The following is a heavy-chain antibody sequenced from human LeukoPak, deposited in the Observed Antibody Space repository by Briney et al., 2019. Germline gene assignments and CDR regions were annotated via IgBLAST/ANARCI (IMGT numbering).Heavy chain of an antibody. CDR1: GFTFSSYT. V-gene: IGHV3-21*01. D-gene: IGHD5-24*01. J-gene: IGHJ4*02. Sequence: GGSLRLSCAASGFTFSSYTMNWVRQAPGKGLEWVSSISSSSSNTHYADSLKGRFTISRDNAKNSLYLQMNSLRAEDTAVYYCVRGDGCDYWGQGTLVTVSS. CDR2: ISSSSSNT. CDR3: VRGDGCDY.